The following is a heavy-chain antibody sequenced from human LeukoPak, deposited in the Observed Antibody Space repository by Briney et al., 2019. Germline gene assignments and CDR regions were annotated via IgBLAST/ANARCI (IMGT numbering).Heavy chain of an antibody. CDR3: ARGTLVAVRSVGATSLGY. J-gene: IGHJ4*02. CDR1: GFTFSSYG. D-gene: IGHD1-26*01. V-gene: IGHV3-30*03. CDR2: ISYDGSNK. Sequence: PGRSLRLSCAASGFTFSSYGMHWVRQAPGKGLEWVAFISYDGSNKYYADSVKGRFTISRDNSKDTLYLQMNSLRAEDTAVYYCARGTLVAVRSVGATSLGYWGQGTLVTVSS.